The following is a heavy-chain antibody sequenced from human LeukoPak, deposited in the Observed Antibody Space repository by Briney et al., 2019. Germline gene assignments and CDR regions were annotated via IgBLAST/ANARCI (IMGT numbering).Heavy chain of an antibody. CDR3: ARGATGSRTFDI. D-gene: IGHD1-1*01. V-gene: IGHV1-2*02. CDR2: INPNSGGT. CDR1: GYTFTGYY. Sequence: ASVKVSCKASGYTFTGYYMHGVRQAPGQGLEWMGWINPNSGGTNYAQKFQGRVTMTRDTSISTAYMELSRLRSDDTAVYYCARGATGSRTFDIWGQGTMVTVSS. J-gene: IGHJ3*02.